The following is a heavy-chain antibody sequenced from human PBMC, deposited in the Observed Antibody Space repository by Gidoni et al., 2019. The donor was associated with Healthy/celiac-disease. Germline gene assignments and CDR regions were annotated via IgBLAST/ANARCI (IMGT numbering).Heavy chain of an antibody. CDR2: INHSGRT. J-gene: IGHJ3*02. Sequence: QVQLQQWGAGLLKPSETLSLPCAVYVASFRGYDWSWIRQPPGKGLEWIGEINHSGRTNYNPALKSRVTISVDTSKNQFSLKLSSVTAADTAVYYCAREGVVPAASDAFDIWGQGTMVTVSS. CDR3: AREGVVPAASDAFDI. D-gene: IGHD2-2*01. V-gene: IGHV4-34*01. CDR1: VASFRGYD.